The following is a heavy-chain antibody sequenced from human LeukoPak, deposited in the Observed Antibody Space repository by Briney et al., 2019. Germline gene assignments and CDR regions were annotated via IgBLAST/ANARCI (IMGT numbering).Heavy chain of an antibody. CDR1: GGSISSGGYY. CDR3: ARGVSARWPDWYFDL. CDR2: IYYSGST. D-gene: IGHD4-23*01. Sequence: SQTLSLTCTVSGGSISSGGYYWSWIRQHPGKGLEWIGYIYYSGSTYYNPSLKSRVTISVDTSKNQFSLKLSSVTAADTAVYYCARGVSARWPDWYFDLWGRGTLVTVSS. J-gene: IGHJ2*01. V-gene: IGHV4-30-4*08.